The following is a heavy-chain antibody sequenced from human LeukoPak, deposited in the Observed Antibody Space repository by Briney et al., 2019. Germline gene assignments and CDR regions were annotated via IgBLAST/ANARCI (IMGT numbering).Heavy chain of an antibody. CDR3: AREADWFDP. CDR1: GDSISSPSYY. CDR2: IYYIGST. V-gene: IGHV4-39*07. J-gene: IGHJ5*02. Sequence: SETLSLTCTVSGDSISSPSYYWGWIRQPPGKGLEWIGSIYYIGSTQCNPSLESRVTISVDTSKNLFSLKLNSVTAADTAVYYCAREADWFDPWGQGALVTVSS.